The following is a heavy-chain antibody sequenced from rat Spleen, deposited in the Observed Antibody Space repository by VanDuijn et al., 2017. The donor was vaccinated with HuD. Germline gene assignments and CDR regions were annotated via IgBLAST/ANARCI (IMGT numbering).Heavy chain of an antibody. CDR2: IWSGGST. V-gene: IGHV2S8*01. CDR1: GFSLTSYG. D-gene: IGHD1-4*01. Sequence: QVQLKESGPGLVQPSRTLSLTCTVSGFSLTSYGVSWVRQPPGKGLEWIAAIWSGGSTYYNSALKSRLSISRDTSKSQVLLKMNSLQTEDTAMYFCARSDPGITGDYVMDAWGQGVMVTVSS. CDR3: ARSDPGITGDYVMDA. J-gene: IGHJ2*01.